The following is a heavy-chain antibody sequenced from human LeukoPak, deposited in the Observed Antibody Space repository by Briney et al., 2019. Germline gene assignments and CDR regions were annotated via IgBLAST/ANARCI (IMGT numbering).Heavy chain of an antibody. CDR2: ISTTGMTP. Sequence: PGGSLRLSCVASGFDFSKYEMNWVRQAPGKGLEWIAYISTTGMTPFYAGSVKGRITISRDNAKNSLHLQMKSLRGEDTAVYFCAKPDGSGYSLDYWGQGTLVTVSS. CDR1: GFDFSKYE. J-gene: IGHJ4*02. CDR3: AKPDGSGYSLDY. V-gene: IGHV3-48*03. D-gene: IGHD3-22*01.